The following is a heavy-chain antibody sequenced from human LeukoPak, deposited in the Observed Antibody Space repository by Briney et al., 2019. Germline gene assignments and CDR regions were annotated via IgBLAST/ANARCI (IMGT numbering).Heavy chain of an antibody. V-gene: IGHV3-23*01. CDR3: AKDGHLGYCSSTSCHDLAPHIRYFDWLPQYYFDY. CDR2: ISGSGGST. J-gene: IGHJ4*02. Sequence: PGGSLRLSCAASGFTFSSYAMSWVRQAPGKGLEWVSAISGSGGSTYYADSVKGRFTISRDNSKNTLYLQMNSLRAEDTAVYYCAKDGHLGYCSSTSCHDLAPHIRYFDWLPQYYFDYWGQGTLVSVSS. D-gene: IGHD2-2*01. CDR1: GFTFSSYA.